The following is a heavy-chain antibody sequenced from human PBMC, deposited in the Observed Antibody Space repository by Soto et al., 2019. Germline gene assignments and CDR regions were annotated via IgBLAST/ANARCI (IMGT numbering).Heavy chain of an antibody. Sequence: EVQLLESGGGLVQPGGSLRLSCAASGFTFSSYAMSWVRQAPGKGLEWVSAISGSGGSTYYADSVKGRFTISRDNSKNTLYLQMNSLRAEDTAVYYCAKDQYSSSWYQGDAFDIRGQGTMVTVSS. CDR2: ISGSGGST. J-gene: IGHJ3*02. D-gene: IGHD6-13*01. CDR3: AKDQYSSSWYQGDAFDI. CDR1: GFTFSSYA. V-gene: IGHV3-23*01.